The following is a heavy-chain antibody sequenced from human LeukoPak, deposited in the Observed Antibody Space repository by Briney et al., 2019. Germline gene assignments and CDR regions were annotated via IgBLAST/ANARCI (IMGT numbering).Heavy chain of an antibody. CDR1: GGSFSGYY. CDR3: AGGPYSSG. J-gene: IGHJ4*02. D-gene: IGHD6-19*01. CDR2: INHSGST. V-gene: IGHV4-34*01. Sequence: SETLSLTCAVYGGSFSGYYWSWIRQPPGKGLEWIGEINHSGSTNYNPSLKSRVTISVDTSKNQFSLKLSSVTAADTAVYYCAGGPYSSGWGQGTLVTVSS.